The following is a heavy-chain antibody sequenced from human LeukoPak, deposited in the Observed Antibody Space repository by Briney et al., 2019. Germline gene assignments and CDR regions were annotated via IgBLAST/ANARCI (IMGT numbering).Heavy chain of an antibody. D-gene: IGHD2-15*01. CDR2: IWYDGSNK. CDR3: ARVALGYCSGGSCYSLGY. Sequence: PSGALRLSCAASALTFSSYGMHWVRQAPGKGLEWVAVIWYDGSNKNYADSVKGRFTISRDNSKNTLYLQMNSLRAEDTAVYYCARVALGYCSGGSCYSLGYWGQGTLVTVSS. V-gene: IGHV3-33*01. CDR1: ALTFSSYG. J-gene: IGHJ4*02.